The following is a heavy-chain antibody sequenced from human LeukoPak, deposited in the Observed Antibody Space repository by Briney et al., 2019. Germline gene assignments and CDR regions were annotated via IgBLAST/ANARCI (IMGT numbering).Heavy chain of an antibody. CDR1: GSIFSSYE. Sequence: GGSLRLSCVGSGSIFSSYEMSWVRQAPGKGPEWISHISSSGRTIDYADSVKGRFSISRDNDKSSLSLQMNSLRAEDTAVYLCARGGIGELWGQGTRVTVSS. CDR3: ARGGIGEL. V-gene: IGHV3-48*03. J-gene: IGHJ4*02. CDR2: ISSSGRTI. D-gene: IGHD3-10*01.